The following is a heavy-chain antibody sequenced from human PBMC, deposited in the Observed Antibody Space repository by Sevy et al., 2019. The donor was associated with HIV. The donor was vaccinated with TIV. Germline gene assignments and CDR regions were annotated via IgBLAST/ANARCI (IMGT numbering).Heavy chain of an antibody. CDR1: GGIFRSNA. CDR2: IIAVFGTT. D-gene: IGHD3-10*01. Sequence: VKVSCKTSGGIFRSNAISWVRQAPGQGLEWMGGIIAVFGTTNYAQKFQGRVTVTADESRGTAYMELSSLRSEDTAVYYCARDKYYYISGSFDYWGQGTPVTVSS. J-gene: IGHJ4*02. V-gene: IGHV1-69*13. CDR3: ARDKYYYISGSFDY.